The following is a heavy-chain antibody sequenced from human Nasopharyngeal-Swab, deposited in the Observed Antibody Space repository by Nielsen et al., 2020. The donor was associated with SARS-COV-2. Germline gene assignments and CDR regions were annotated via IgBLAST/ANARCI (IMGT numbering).Heavy chain of an antibody. J-gene: IGHJ4*02. D-gene: IGHD3-9*01. CDR3: ARDPDDILTGPFDY. Sequence: GASLTISCAASGFTFSCSAMHLLRPAPGKGLEWVAVISYDGSNNYYADSVKGRFTISRDNSKNTLYLQMNSLRAEDTAVYYCARDPDDILTGPFDYWGQGTLVTVSS. CDR1: GFTFSCSA. CDR2: ISYDGSNN. V-gene: IGHV3-30*04.